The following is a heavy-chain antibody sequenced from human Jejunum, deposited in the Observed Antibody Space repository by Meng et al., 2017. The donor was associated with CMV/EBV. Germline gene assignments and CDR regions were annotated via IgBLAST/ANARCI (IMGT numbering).Heavy chain of an antibody. V-gene: IGHV3-15*05. CDR2: IKSKSDGAKT. CDR3: ATSGLNYYGIDV. CDR1: GFIFRNTW. J-gene: IGHJ6*02. D-gene: IGHD3/OR15-3a*01. Sequence: SGFIFRNTWMTWVRQVPGKGLEWLGRIKSKSDGAKTDYPAPLRGRVTISRDDSRNTLYSEMNALTTEDTGVYYCATSGLNYYGIDVWGQGTTVTVSS.